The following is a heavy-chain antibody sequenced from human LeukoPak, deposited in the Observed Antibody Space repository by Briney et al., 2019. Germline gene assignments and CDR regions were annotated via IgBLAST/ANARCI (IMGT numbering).Heavy chain of an antibody. CDR1: GGSISSYY. CDR2: IYTSGST. J-gene: IGHJ6*03. Sequence: NPSETLSLTCTVSGGSISSYYWSWIRQPAGKGLEWIGRIYTSGSTNYNPSLKSRVTMSVDTSKNQFSLKLSSVTAADTAVYYCARAGGYCSSTSCTQADYYYYYMDVWGKGTTVTVSS. CDR3: ARAGGYCSSTSCTQADYYYYYMDV. D-gene: IGHD2-2*01. V-gene: IGHV4-4*07.